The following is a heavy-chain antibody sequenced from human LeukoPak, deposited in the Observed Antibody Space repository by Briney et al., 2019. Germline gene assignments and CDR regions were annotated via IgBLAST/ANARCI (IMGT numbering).Heavy chain of an antibody. CDR2: IYSGGST. CDR1: GFPVGRNY. CDR3: ARDEVLDSSGGRSGNWFDP. J-gene: IGHJ5*02. D-gene: IGHD3-22*01. Sequence: QPGGSLRLSCAASGFPVGRNYMSCLRQAPGKGLEWVSVIYSGGSTYYADSVKGRFTISRDNSKNTLYLQMNSLRAEDTAVYYCARDEVLDSSGGRSGNWFDPWGQGTLVTVSS. V-gene: IGHV3-53*01.